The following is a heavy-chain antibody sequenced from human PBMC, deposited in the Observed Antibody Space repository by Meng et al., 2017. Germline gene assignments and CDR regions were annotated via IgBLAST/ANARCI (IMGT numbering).Heavy chain of an antibody. CDR2: ISSSSSYI. Sequence: GESLKISCAASGFTFSSYSMNWVRQAPGKGLEWVSSISSSSSYIYYADSVKGRFTISRDNAKNSLYLQMNSLRAEDTAVYYCARDSMITFGGVIVILPFDYWGQRTLVTVSS. J-gene: IGHJ4*02. CDR1: GFTFSSYS. CDR3: ARDSMITFGGVIVILPFDY. D-gene: IGHD3-16*02. V-gene: IGHV3-21*01.